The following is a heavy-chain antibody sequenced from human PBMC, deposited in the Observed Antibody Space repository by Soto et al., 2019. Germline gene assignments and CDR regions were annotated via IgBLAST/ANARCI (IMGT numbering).Heavy chain of an antibody. CDR2: IIPILGIA. D-gene: IGHD1-1*01. CDR1: GGTFSSYT. V-gene: IGHV1-69*08. CDR3: ARDNEAEGGAALTNNWFDP. Sequence: QVQLVQSGAEVKKPGSSVKVSCKASGGTFSSYTISWVRQAPGQGLEWMGRIIPILGIANYAQKFQGRVTITADKSTSTAYMELSSLRSEDTAVYYCARDNEAEGGAALTNNWFDPWGQGTLVTVSS. J-gene: IGHJ5*02.